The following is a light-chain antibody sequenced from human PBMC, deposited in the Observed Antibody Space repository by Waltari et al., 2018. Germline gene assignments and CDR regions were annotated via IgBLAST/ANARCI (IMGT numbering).Light chain of an antibody. CDR3: AAWDDRLRDYV. CDR2: RNA. V-gene: IGLV1-47*01. J-gene: IGLJ1*01. Sequence: QSVLTQPPSASATPGQRVTIPVLGSRSNTGTTYVYWYQQLLGTAPKLVIYRNAQRPSGVPDRFSGSKSGTSASLAISGLRSEDEADYYCAAWDDRLRDYVFGTGTKVTAL. CDR1: RSNTGTTY.